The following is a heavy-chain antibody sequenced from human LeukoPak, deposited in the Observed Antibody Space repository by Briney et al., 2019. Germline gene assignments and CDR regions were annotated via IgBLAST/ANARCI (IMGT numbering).Heavy chain of an antibody. CDR1: GFTFSNYG. Sequence: GGSLRLSCATSGFTFSNYGMHWVRQAPGKGLEWVAVISSDETNIRYGDSVRGRFTVARDNAKNTVYLQMNSLGADDTAVYYCAKDPYRVVFATGNYLDPWGQGTLVTVSS. CDR2: ISSDETNI. V-gene: IGHV3-30*18. D-gene: IGHD2-15*01. J-gene: IGHJ5*02. CDR3: AKDPYRVVFATGNYLDP.